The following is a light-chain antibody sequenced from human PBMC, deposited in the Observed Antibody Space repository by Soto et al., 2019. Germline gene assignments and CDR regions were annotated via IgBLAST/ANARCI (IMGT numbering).Light chain of an antibody. V-gene: IGKV3-11*01. Sequence: IVMTHSPSTLAVPPFEGATRSCRSSQSVSSYLAWYQQKPGQAPRLLIYDASNRATGIPARFSGSGSGTDFTLTISSLEPEDFAVYCCQQRSNLPHTFGQGTRLEI. J-gene: IGKJ5*01. CDR1: QSVSSY. CDR2: DAS. CDR3: QQRSNLPHT.